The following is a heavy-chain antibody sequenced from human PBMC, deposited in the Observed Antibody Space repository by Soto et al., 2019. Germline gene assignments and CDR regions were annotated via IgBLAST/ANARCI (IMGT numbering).Heavy chain of an antibody. CDR3: ARVVRCTRSGCYYLAMDV. V-gene: IGHV4-61*08. CDR2: IHSSGRT. Sequence: SETLSLTCNVSGESVSSGDYYWNWIRQPPGKGLEWIGSIHSSGRTHYNPSLKSLVYMSLDTSKKQFSLSLGSVGVADTAIYYCARVVRCTRSGCYYLAMDVWGQGTTVTVSS. D-gene: IGHD2-15*01. J-gene: IGHJ6*02. CDR1: GESVSSGDYY.